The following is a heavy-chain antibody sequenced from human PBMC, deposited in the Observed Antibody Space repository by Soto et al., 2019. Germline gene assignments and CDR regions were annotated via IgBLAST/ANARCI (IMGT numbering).Heavy chain of an antibody. V-gene: IGHV3-23*01. Sequence: PGGSLRLSCAASGFTFSSYAMSWVRQAPGKGLEWVSAISGSGGSTYYADSVKGRFTVSRDNSKNTLYLQMNSLRAEDTAVYYCAKEGHYYDSSGYYSSWGQGTLVTVSS. CDR1: GFTFSSYA. CDR2: ISGSGGST. D-gene: IGHD3-22*01. CDR3: AKEGHYYDSSGYYSS. J-gene: IGHJ4*02.